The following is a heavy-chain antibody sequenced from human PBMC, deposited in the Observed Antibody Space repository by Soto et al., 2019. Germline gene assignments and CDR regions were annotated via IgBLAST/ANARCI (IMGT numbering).Heavy chain of an antibody. CDR3: ARKVSGSTGRPDLWYFDL. CDR2: ISGGGDAT. V-gene: IGHV3-23*01. J-gene: IGHJ2*01. D-gene: IGHD3-10*01. CDR1: GFNFSGYS. Sequence: EVQLLDSGGGLGKPGGSPRLSFAGFGFNFSGYSLTWGRPAPGKGLEWVSAISGGGDATFYADSVKGRFTISRDNSKNTLYLQMNTLRAEDTAVYYCARKVSGSTGRPDLWYFDLWGRGTLVTVSS.